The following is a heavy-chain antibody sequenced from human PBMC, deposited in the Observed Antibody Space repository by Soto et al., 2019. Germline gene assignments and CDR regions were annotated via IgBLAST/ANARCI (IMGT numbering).Heavy chain of an antibody. J-gene: IGHJ4*02. D-gene: IGHD5-12*01. CDR1: GFTFSSYG. CDR2: ISYDGSNK. Sequence: PGVSLRLSCAASGFTFSSYGMHWVRQAPGKGLEWVAVISYDGSNKYYADSVKGRFTISRDNSKNTLYLQMNSLRAEDTAVYYCAKDRGDGYNYLDYWGQGTLVTVSS. CDR3: AKDRGDGYNYLDY. V-gene: IGHV3-30*18.